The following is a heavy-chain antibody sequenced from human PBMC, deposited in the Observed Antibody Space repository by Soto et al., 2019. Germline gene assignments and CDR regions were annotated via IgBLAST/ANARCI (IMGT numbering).Heavy chain of an antibody. D-gene: IGHD3-10*01. CDR1: GFTFSSYW. CDR3: ARDLPPGGGSGSYYYYYGMDV. J-gene: IGHJ6*02. CDR2: IKQDGSEK. Sequence: LTCAASGFTFSSYWMSWVRQAPGKGLEWVANIKQDGSEKYYVDSVKGRFTISRDNAKNSLYLQMNSLRAEDTAVYYCARDLPPGGGSGSYYYYYGMDVWGQGTTVTVSS. V-gene: IGHV3-7*01.